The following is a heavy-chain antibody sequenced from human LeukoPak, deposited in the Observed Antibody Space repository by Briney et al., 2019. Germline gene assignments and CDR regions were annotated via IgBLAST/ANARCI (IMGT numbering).Heavy chain of an antibody. Sequence: GASVKVSCKASGYTFTGYYMHWVRQAPGQGLEWMGWINPNSGGTNYAQKFQGRVTMTRDTSISTAYMELSRLRSDDTAVYYCARAALNYYDSSTWFDPWGQGTLVTVSS. CDR2: INPNSGGT. D-gene: IGHD3-22*01. J-gene: IGHJ5*02. CDR3: ARAALNYYDSSTWFDP. V-gene: IGHV1-2*02. CDR1: GYTFTGYY.